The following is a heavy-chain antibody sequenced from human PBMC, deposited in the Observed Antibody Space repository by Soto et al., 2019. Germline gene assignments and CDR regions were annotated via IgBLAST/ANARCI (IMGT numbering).Heavy chain of an antibody. CDR2: ISGGGDSA. V-gene: IGHV3-23*01. D-gene: IGHD6-25*01. CDR1: GFTFSRHA. CDR3: AKAGGSTGDYGMDV. Sequence: EVQLLESGGGLVQPGGSLRLSCAASGFTFSRHAMSWVRQAPGKGLEWVSAISGGGDSAYHADSVKGRFTISRDNSKNPLVLQMNSLRAEDTALYYCAKAGGSTGDYGMDVWGQGTTVTVSS. J-gene: IGHJ6*02.